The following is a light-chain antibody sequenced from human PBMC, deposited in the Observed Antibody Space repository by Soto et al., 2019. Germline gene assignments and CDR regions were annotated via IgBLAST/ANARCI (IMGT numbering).Light chain of an antibody. Sequence: QSALTQPGSVSGSPGQSVTISCTGTSSDVGGYNYVSWYQQHPGKAPKLMIYDVSKRPSGVPDRFSGSKSGNTASLTISGQDAEEEADYCCCSYAGSYYVFGTGTKLTVL. CDR3: CSYAGSYYV. V-gene: IGLV2-11*01. J-gene: IGLJ1*01. CDR1: SSDVGGYNY. CDR2: DVS.